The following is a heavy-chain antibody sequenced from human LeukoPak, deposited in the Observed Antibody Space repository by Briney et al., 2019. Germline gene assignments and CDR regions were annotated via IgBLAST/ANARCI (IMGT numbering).Heavy chain of an antibody. CDR2: IKQEGSEK. V-gene: IGHV3-7*04. CDR1: GFTFSTYW. CDR3: ARLMVRDLDY. J-gene: IGHJ4*02. Sequence: GGSLRLSCTASGFTFSTYWMSWVRQAPGKGLEWVANIKQEGSEKYYVDSVKGRFTISRDNAKNSLYLQMNSLRADDTAVYYCARLMVRDLDYWGQGTLVTVSS. D-gene: IGHD3-10*01.